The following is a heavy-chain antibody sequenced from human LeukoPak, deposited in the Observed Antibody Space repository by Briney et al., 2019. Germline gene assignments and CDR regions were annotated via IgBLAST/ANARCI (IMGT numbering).Heavy chain of an antibody. CDR1: GFTFSTYA. D-gene: IGHD2-21*01. J-gene: IGHJ4*02. V-gene: IGHV3-30-3*01. Sequence: GGSLRLSCAASGFTFSTYAIHWVRQAPGRGLEWVAVISSDGNNKYYADSVKGRFTISRDNSKNTLYLQMNSLRAEDTAVYYCARDSYESDASFDYWGQGTLVTVSS. CDR2: ISSDGNNK. CDR3: ARDSYESDASFDY.